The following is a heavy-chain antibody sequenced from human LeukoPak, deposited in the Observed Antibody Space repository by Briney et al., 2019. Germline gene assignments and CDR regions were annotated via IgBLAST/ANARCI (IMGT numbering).Heavy chain of an antibody. D-gene: IGHD5-12*01. CDR1: GGSISSGGYY. V-gene: IGHV4-30-2*01. CDR3: ARHGYDCFDY. J-gene: IGHJ4*02. Sequence: SETLSLTCTVSGGSISSGGYYWSWIRQLPGKGLEWIGYIYHSGSTYYNPSLKSRVTISVDRSKNQFSLKLSSVTAADTAVYYCARHGYDCFDYWGQGTLVTVSS. CDR2: IYHSGST.